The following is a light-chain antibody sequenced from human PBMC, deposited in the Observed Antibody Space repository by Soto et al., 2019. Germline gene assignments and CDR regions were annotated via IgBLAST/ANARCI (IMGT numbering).Light chain of an antibody. V-gene: IGKV3-11*01. Sequence: EIVLTQSPATLSLSPGERATLSRRASQSVSRYLAWYQQKPGQAPRLLIYDVSNRATGIPARFSGSGSATDFTLTISSLEPEDFAVYYCQQRQNWPPDATFGGGTKVEIK. J-gene: IGKJ4*01. CDR3: QQRQNWPPDAT. CDR2: DVS. CDR1: QSVSRY.